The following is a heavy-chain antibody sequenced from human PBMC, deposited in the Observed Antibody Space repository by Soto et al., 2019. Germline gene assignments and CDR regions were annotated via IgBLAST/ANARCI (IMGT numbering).Heavy chain of an antibody. D-gene: IGHD5-18*01. V-gene: IGHV1-69*05. CDR3: AGGMNTAMGPFAY. Sequence: GASVKVSCKASGGTLSDYAFSWVRQAPGQGLEWMGGISPNFGSTNYAQKFQGRVTITTDTSTNTAYMELSSLRSDDTAVYYCAGGMNTAMGPFAYGGQGTLVTVSS. CDR2: ISPNFGST. CDR1: GGTLSDYA. J-gene: IGHJ4*02.